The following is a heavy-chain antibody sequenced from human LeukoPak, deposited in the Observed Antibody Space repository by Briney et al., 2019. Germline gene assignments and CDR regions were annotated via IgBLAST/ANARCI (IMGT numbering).Heavy chain of an antibody. J-gene: IGHJ6*02. Sequence: GGSLRLSCAASGFTFSSYAMSWVRQAPGKGLEWVSAISGSGGSTYYADSVKGRFTFSRDNSKNTLYLQMNSLRAEDTAVYYCAKLLNSGYDRGWYYYGMDVWGQGTTVTVSS. CDR3: AKLLNSGYDRGWYYYGMDV. CDR1: GFTFSSYA. D-gene: IGHD5-12*01. V-gene: IGHV3-23*01. CDR2: ISGSGGST.